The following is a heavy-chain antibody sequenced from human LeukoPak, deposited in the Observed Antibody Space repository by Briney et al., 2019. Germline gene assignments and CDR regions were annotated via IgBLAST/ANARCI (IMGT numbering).Heavy chain of an antibody. CDR1: GFTFSDYG. D-gene: IGHD1-26*01. Sequence: GSLRLSCAASGFTFSDYGIPWVRQAPGKGLEWVAFIRYDGSKKYYADSVKGRFTISGDNSKNTLYLQMNSLGAEDTAVYYCAKTNRGGVGASRYAFDIWGQGTMVTVSS. CDR2: IRYDGSKK. CDR3: AKTNRGGVGASRYAFDI. J-gene: IGHJ3*02. V-gene: IGHV3-30*02.